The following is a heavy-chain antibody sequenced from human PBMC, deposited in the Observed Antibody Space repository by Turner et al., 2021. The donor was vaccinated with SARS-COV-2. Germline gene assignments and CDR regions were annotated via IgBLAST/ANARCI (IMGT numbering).Heavy chain of an antibody. V-gene: IGHV3-11*06. CDR1: GFTFSDSY. D-gene: IGHD3-10*01. Sequence: QVQLVGSGGGLVKPGGSLRLSCAASGFTFSDSYMNWIRQAPGKGLEWVSYISRSSSYTNYADSVKGRFTISRDNAKNSLYLQMSSLRAEETAVYHGASLLRSPGPYGMDVWGQGTTVTVSS. J-gene: IGHJ6*02. CDR2: ISRSSSYT. CDR3: ASLLRSPGPYGMDV.